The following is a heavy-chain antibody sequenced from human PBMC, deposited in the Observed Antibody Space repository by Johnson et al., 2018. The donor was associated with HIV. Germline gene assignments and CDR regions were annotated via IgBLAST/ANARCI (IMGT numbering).Heavy chain of an antibody. D-gene: IGHD3-22*01. CDR2: ISYDGSNK. CDR1: GFTFSSYA. V-gene: IGHV3-30*04. J-gene: IGHJ3*02. CDR3: AKDQYYYDSSGYSDAFDI. Sequence: QVQLVESGGGVVQPGRSLRLSCAASGFTFSSYAMHWVRQAPGKGLEWVAVISYDGSNKYYAGSVKGRFTISRDNAKNSLYLEMNSLRAEDTALYYCAKDQYYYDSSGYSDAFDIWGQGTMVTVSS.